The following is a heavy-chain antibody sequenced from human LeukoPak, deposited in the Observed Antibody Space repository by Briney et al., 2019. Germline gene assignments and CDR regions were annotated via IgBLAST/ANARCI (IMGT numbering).Heavy chain of an antibody. D-gene: IGHD6-13*01. Sequence: GGSLRLSCAASGFTFSSYGMHWVRQAPGKRLEWVAFIRYDGSNKYYADSVKGRFTISGDNSKNTLYLQMNSLRAEDTAVYYCAKAPGTMYSSRYWGQGTLVTVSS. CDR1: GFTFSSYG. J-gene: IGHJ4*02. CDR2: IRYDGSNK. CDR3: AKAPGTMYSSRY. V-gene: IGHV3-30*02.